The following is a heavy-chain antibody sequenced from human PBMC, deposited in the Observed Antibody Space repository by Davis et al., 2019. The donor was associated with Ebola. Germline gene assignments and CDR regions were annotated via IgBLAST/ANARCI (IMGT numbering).Heavy chain of an antibody. CDR1: GYTFTNYG. D-gene: IGHD3-3*01. V-gene: IGHV1-18*01. CDR3: ARLADSNYDFWSAYLRGNYYYYHMDV. CDR2: ISGYNGNT. J-gene: IGHJ6*03. Sequence: ASVKVSCKASGYTFTNYGISWVRQAPGQGLEWMGWISGYNGNTSYAQKLQGRVTMTTETSTSTAYMELRSLRSDDTAVYYCARLADSNYDFWSAYLRGNYYYYHMDVWGKGTTVTVSS.